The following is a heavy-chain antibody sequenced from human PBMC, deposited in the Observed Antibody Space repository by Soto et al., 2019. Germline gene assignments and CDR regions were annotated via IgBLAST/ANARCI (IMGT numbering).Heavy chain of an antibody. CDR1: GFIFDDYA. J-gene: IGHJ4*02. V-gene: IGHV3-9*01. CDR2: ISWNSGTI. D-gene: IGHD2-2*01. CDR3: TKGRSTSCLAPGHY. Sequence: EVQLVESGGGLVQPGRSLRLSCAASGFIFDDYAMHWVRQAPGKGLEWVSSISWNSGTIVYADTVKGRFTISRDNAKNSLYLQMNSLRTVDTAFYYCTKGRSTSCLAPGHYWGQGTLVTAPS.